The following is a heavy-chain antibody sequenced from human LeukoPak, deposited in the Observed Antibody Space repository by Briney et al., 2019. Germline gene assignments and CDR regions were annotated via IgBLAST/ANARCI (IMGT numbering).Heavy chain of an antibody. Sequence: GGSLRLSCAASGFTFSGSAMHWVRQASGKGLEWVGRIRSKANSYATAYAASVKGRFTISRDDSKNTAYLQMNSLKTEDTAVYYCTRWIAARPFDHWGQGTLVTVSS. V-gene: IGHV3-73*01. CDR1: GFTFSGSA. D-gene: IGHD6-6*01. J-gene: IGHJ4*02. CDR3: TRWIAARPFDH. CDR2: IRSKANSYAT.